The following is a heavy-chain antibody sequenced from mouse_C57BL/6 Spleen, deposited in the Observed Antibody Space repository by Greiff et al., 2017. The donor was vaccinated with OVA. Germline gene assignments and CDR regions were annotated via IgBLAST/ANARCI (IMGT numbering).Heavy chain of an antibody. D-gene: IGHD1-1*01. V-gene: IGHV1-81*01. CDR3: ARRYYYGSSLYYYAMDY. J-gene: IGHJ4*01. Sequence: QVQLQQSGAELARPGASVKLSCKASGYTFTSYGISWVKQRTGQGLEWIGEIYPRSGNTYYNEKFKGKATLTADKSSSTAYMELRSLTSEDSAVYFCARRYYYGSSLYYYAMDYWGQGTSVTVSS. CDR2: IYPRSGNT. CDR1: GYTFTSYG.